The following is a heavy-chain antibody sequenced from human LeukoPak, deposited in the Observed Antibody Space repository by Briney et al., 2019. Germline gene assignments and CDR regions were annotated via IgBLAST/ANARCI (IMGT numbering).Heavy chain of an antibody. CDR2: IYYSGST. V-gene: IGHV4-61*01. J-gene: IGHJ4*02. Sequence: PSETLSLTCSVSGGSISSGSYYWSWIRQPPGKGLEWIGYIYYSGSTNYNPSLKSRVTISVDTSKNQFSLKLSSVTAADTAVYYCARLFTTGGFDYWGQGTLVTVSS. CDR3: ARLFTTGGFDY. D-gene: IGHD3-22*01. CDR1: GGSISSGSYY.